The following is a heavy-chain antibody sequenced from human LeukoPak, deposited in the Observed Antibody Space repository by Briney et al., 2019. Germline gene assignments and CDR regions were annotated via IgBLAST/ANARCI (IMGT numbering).Heavy chain of an antibody. CDR1: GFTFNSYS. V-gene: IGHV3-48*04. CDR3: ASSDGDGGG. CDR2: ISSSSSTI. D-gene: IGHD4-17*01. Sequence: GGSLRLSCAASGFTFNSYSMNWVRQAPGKGLEWVSYISSSSSTIYADSVKGRFTISRDNAENSLYLQMNSLRAEDTAVYYCASSDGDGGGWGQGTLVTVSS. J-gene: IGHJ4*02.